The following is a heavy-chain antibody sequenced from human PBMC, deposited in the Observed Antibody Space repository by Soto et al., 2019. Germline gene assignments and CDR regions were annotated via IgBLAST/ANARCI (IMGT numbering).Heavy chain of an antibody. CDR2: IIPIFGTA. V-gene: IGHV1-69*06. Sequence: QVQLVQSGAEVKKPGSSVKVSCKASGGTFSSYAISWVRQAPGQGLEWMGGIIPIFGTANYAQKFQGRVTITANKATSTAYMELSSLRSEDTAVYYGALIPDGWVATINDYYYGMADWGQGTTFAVSS. CDR3: ALIPDGWVATINDYYYGMAD. CDR1: GGTFSSYA. J-gene: IGHJ6*02. D-gene: IGHD5-12*01.